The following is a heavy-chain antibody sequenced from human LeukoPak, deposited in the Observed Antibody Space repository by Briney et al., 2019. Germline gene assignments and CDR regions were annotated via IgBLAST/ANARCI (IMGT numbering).Heavy chain of an antibody. J-gene: IGHJ4*02. Sequence: QPSETLSLTCAVSGGSISSSNWWSWVRQPPGKGLEWIGEIYHSGSTNYNPSLKSRVTISVDKSKSQFSLKLSSVTAADTAVYYCTSGSGTYFPFDYWGQGTLVTVSS. CDR2: IYHSGST. CDR3: TSGSGTYFPFDY. D-gene: IGHD1-26*01. CDR1: GGSISSSNW. V-gene: IGHV4-4*02.